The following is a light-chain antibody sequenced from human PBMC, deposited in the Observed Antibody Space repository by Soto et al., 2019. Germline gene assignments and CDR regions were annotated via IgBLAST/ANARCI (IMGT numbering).Light chain of an antibody. V-gene: IGLV2-23*01. J-gene: IGLJ3*02. CDR3: QSYDGSLGGSGV. CDR2: EGS. Sequence: QSALTQPASVSGSPGQSITISCTGTSSDVGGYNLVSWYQQHPGKTPKLMIYEGSKRPSGVSNRFSGSKSGNTASLTISGLQAEDEADYYCQSYDGSLGGSGVFGGGTKVTVL. CDR1: SSDVGGYNL.